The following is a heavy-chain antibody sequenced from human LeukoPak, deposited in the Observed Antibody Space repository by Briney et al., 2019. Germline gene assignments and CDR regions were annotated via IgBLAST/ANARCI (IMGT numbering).Heavy chain of an antibody. Sequence: PSETLSLTCAVYGGSFSGYYWSWIRQPPGEGLEWIGEINHSGSTNYNPSLKSRVTISVDTSKNQFSLKLSSVTAADTAVYYCARGPRLRYFDWSIGGHAFDIWGQGTMVTVSS. CDR2: INHSGST. V-gene: IGHV4-34*01. CDR1: GGSFSGYY. D-gene: IGHD3-9*01. CDR3: ARGPRLRYFDWSIGGHAFDI. J-gene: IGHJ3*02.